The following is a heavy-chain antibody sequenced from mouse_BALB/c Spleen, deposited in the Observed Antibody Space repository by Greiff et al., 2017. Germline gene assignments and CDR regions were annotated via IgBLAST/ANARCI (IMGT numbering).Heavy chain of an antibody. J-gene: IGHJ4*01. Sequence: EVQRVESGGGLVQPGGSRKLSCAASGFTFSSFGMHWVRQAPEKGLEWVAYISSGSSTIYYADTVKGRFTISRDNPKNTLFLQMTSLRSEDTAMYYCARSGDRVYAMDDWGQGTSVTVSS. V-gene: IGHV5-17*02. CDR2: ISSGSSTI. D-gene: IGHD2-14*01. CDR1: GFTFSSFG. CDR3: ARSGDRVYAMDD.